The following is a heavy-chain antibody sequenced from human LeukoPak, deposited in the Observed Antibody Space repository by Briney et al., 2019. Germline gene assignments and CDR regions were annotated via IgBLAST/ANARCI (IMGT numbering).Heavy chain of an antibody. CDR2: MNPNSGNT. CDR1: GYTFTSYD. Sequence: ASVKVSCKASGYTFTSYDINWVRQATGQGLEWMGWMNPNSGNTGYAQKFQGRVTMTRNTSISTAYMELSSLRSEDTAVYYCERGGGIAAAGTDAFDIWGQGTMVTVSS. V-gene: IGHV1-8*01. J-gene: IGHJ3*02. D-gene: IGHD6-13*01. CDR3: ERGGGIAAAGTDAFDI.